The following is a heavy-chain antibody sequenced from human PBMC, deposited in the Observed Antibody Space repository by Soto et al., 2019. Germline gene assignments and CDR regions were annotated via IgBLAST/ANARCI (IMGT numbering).Heavy chain of an antibody. V-gene: IGHV3-23*01. CDR3: AKGYKAVAGPFDY. Sequence: GGSLSLSCAASGFTFSSYAMGWVRQAPGKGLEWVSAISGSGGSTYYADSVKGRFTISRDNSKNTLYLQMNSLRAEDTAVYYCAKGYKAVAGPFDYWGQGTLVTVSS. D-gene: IGHD6-19*01. CDR2: ISGSGGST. J-gene: IGHJ4*02. CDR1: GFTFSSYA.